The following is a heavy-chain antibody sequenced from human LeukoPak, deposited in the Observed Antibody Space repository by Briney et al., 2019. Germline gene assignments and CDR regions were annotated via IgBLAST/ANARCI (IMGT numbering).Heavy chain of an antibody. CDR1: GGSISSGSYY. V-gene: IGHV4-61*02. J-gene: IGHJ5*02. D-gene: IGHD3-22*01. CDR2: IYTSGST. Sequence: RSSQTLSLTCTVSGGSISSGSYYWSWIRQPAGKGLEWIGRIYTSGSTNYNPSLKSRVTISVDTSKNQFSLKLSSVTAADTAVYYCARDCAEEYYYDSSGYLDPWGQGTLVTVSS. CDR3: ARDCAEEYYYDSSGYLDP.